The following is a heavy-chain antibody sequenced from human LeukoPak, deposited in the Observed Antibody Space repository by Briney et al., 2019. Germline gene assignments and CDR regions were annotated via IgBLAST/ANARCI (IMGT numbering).Heavy chain of an antibody. J-gene: IGHJ4*02. CDR1: GFTFSSYW. D-gene: IGHD6-19*01. Sequence: GGSLRLSCAASGFTFSSYWMSWVRQAPGKGLEWVANIKQDGSEKYYVDSVKGRFTISRDNARNSLYLQMNSLRAEDTALYYCAKDGGWSQFSYFDYWGQGTLVTVSS. V-gene: IGHV3-7*03. CDR2: IKQDGSEK. CDR3: AKDGGWSQFSYFDY.